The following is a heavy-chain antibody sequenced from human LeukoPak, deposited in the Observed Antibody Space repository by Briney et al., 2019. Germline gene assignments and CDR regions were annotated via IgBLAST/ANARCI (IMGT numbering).Heavy chain of an antibody. J-gene: IGHJ4*02. Sequence: PGGSLRLSCAASGFTFSSYAMSWVRQAPGKGLEWVSSISSSSSYIYYADSVKGRFTISRDNAKNSLYLQMNSLRAEDTAVYYCASNYYDSTGRVYWGQGTLVTVSS. CDR3: ASNYYDSTGRVY. CDR2: ISSSSSYI. D-gene: IGHD3-22*01. CDR1: GFTFSSYA. V-gene: IGHV3-21*01.